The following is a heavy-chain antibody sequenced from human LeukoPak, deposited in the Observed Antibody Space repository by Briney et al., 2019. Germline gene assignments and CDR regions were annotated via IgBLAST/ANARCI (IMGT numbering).Heavy chain of an antibody. Sequence: GRSLRLSCAASGFTFSSYGMHWVRQAPGKGLEGVAVISYDGSNKYYADSVKGRFTISRDNSKNTLYLQMNSLRAEDTAVYYCAKDGYSGYQYFDYWGQGTLVTVSS. D-gene: IGHD5-12*01. CDR1: GFTFSSYG. J-gene: IGHJ4*02. CDR3: AKDGYSGYQYFDY. V-gene: IGHV3-30*18. CDR2: ISYDGSNK.